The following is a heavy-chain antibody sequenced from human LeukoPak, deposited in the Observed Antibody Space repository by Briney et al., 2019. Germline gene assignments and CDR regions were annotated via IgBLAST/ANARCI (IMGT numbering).Heavy chain of an antibody. D-gene: IGHD3-22*01. Sequence: GESLKISCKGSGYSFTSYWIGWVRQMLGKGLEWMGIIYPGDSDTRYSPSFQGQVTISADKSISTAYLQWSSLKASDTAMYYCARHGPNYYYDSSGDYWGQGTLVTVSS. CDR3: ARHGPNYYYDSSGDY. J-gene: IGHJ4*02. CDR2: IYPGDSDT. CDR1: GYSFTSYW. V-gene: IGHV5-51*01.